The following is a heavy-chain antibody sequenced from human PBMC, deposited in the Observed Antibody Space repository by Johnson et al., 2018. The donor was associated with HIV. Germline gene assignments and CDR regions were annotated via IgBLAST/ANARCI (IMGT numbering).Heavy chain of an antibody. V-gene: IGHV3-33*06. Sequence: QVQLVESGGGVVQPGRSLRLSCAASGFTFSTYGMHWVRQAPGKGLEWLALIWYDGREKDYADSVKGRFTISRDNSKNMLYLEMNSLRVEDPSVYYCAKVVTSSSSWQDDAFDIWGQGTVVTVSS. J-gene: IGHJ3*02. CDR2: IWYDGREK. CDR1: GFTFSTYG. CDR3: AKVVTSSSSWQDDAFDI. D-gene: IGHD6-13*01.